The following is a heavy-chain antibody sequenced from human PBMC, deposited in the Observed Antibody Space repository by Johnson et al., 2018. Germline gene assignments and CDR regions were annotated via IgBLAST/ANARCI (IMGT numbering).Heavy chain of an antibody. V-gene: IGHV3-53*01. CDR1: GFTVSSNY. CDR2: IYSGGST. D-gene: IGHD2-21*02. J-gene: IGHJ2*01. Sequence: VQLVQSGGGLVQPGGSLRLSCAASGFTVSSNYMSWVRQAPGKGLEWVSVIYSGGSTYYADSVKGRFTISRDNSKNTLYLQMNSLRAEDTAVYYRAGVGRPYFGGDCYPYWYFVLWGRGTLVTVSS. CDR3: AGVGRPYFGGDCYPYWYFVL.